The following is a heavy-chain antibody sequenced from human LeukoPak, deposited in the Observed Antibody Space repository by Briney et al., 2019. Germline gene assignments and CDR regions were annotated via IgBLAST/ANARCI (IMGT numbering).Heavy chain of an antibody. CDR2: INHSGST. Sequence: PSETLSLTCAVYGGSFSGYYWSWIRQPPGKGLEWIGEINHSGSTNYNPSLKSRVTMSVDTSKNQFSLKLSSVTAADTAVYYCAREGPGGYCSSTSCLKKYYYYGMDVWGQGTTVTVSS. V-gene: IGHV4-34*01. D-gene: IGHD2-2*01. CDR3: AREGPGGYCSSTSCLKKYYYYGMDV. CDR1: GGSFSGYY. J-gene: IGHJ6*02.